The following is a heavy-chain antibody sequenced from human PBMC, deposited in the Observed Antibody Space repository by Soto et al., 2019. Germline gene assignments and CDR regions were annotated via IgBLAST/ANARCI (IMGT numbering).Heavy chain of an antibody. Sequence: EVQLLESGGGLVQPGGSLRLSCAAAGFTFSTFEMSWVRQAPGRGLEWVSFISDDSSRTYYADAVKGRFTISRDNSKHTLYLQMNSLTAEDTAVYAGVKGGWLDFWGQGTLVTVSS. D-gene: IGHD3-16*01. V-gene: IGHV3-23*01. CDR2: ISDDSSRT. CDR1: GFTFSTFE. CDR3: VKGGWLDF. J-gene: IGHJ5*01.